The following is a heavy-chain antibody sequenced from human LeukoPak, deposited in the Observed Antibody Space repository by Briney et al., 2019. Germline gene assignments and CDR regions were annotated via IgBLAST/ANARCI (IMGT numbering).Heavy chain of an antibody. Sequence: SETLSLTCTVPGGSVSSGSYYWSWIRQPPGKGLEWIGYIFYSGSTNYNPSLKSRVTMSIGTSKDQFSLKLNSVTAADTAVYYCARDRYALTFDYWGQGILVTVSS. CDR2: IFYSGST. D-gene: IGHD3-16*01. CDR1: GGSVSSGSYY. J-gene: IGHJ4*02. V-gene: IGHV4-61*01. CDR3: ARDRYALTFDY.